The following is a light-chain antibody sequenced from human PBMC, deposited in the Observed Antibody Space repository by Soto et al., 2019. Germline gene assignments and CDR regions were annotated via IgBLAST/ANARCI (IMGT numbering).Light chain of an antibody. CDR1: SGYGDYK. Sequence: QSVLTQPPSASASLGASVTLTCTLSSGYGDYKVDWYQQRPGKGPRFVMRVGIGGIVGSKGDGIPNRFSVLGSDLNRYLIIRNIQEEDESDYYCGADHDSGSNFVWVYGGGTKLTVL. J-gene: IGLJ3*02. CDR3: GADHDSGSNFVWV. CDR2: VGIGGIVG. V-gene: IGLV9-49*01.